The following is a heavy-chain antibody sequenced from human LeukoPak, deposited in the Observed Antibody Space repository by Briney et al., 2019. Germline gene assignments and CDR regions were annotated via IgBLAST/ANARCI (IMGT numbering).Heavy chain of an antibody. V-gene: IGHV4-31*03. J-gene: IGHJ3*02. CDR2: IYDSGST. CDR3: ARDMYAGFGELNAFDI. D-gene: IGHD3-10*01. Sequence: SSETLSLTCTVSGGSISSGGYYWSWIRQHSGRGLEWIGYIYDSGSTYYNPSLKSRVTISVDTSKNHFSLKLSSVTAADTAVYYCARDMYAGFGELNAFDIWGQGTMVTVSS. CDR1: GGSISSGGYY.